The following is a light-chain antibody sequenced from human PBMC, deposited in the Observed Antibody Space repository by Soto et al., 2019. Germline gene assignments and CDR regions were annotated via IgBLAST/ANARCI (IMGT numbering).Light chain of an antibody. Sequence: QSALTQPASVSGSPGQSITISCTGTSSDVGGYNYVSWYQQHPGKAPKLMIYEVSNRPSGVSNRFSGSKSGNTASLTISGLPAEDAADYYCSSYTSSSPWVFGGGTKLTVL. CDR1: SSDVGGYNY. CDR3: SSYTSSSPWV. V-gene: IGLV2-14*01. J-gene: IGLJ3*02. CDR2: EVS.